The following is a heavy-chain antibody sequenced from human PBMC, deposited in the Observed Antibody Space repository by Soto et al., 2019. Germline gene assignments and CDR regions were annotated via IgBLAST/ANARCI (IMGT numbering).Heavy chain of an antibody. D-gene: IGHD6-6*01. CDR2: IHHTGST. CDR1: GRSIIEINSY. Sequence: PSETLSLTCSVSGRSIIEINSYWGWIRQTPGEGLEWIGTIHHTGSTYYNPSLKSRVIISLDTSKNQFSLKLSSVTAADTALYYCARVSSSSAFGMDVWGQGTTVTVSS. CDR3: ARVSSSSAFGMDV. V-gene: IGHV4-39*01. J-gene: IGHJ6*02.